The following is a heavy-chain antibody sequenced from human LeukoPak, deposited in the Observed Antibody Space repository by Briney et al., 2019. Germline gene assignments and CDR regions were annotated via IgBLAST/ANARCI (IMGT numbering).Heavy chain of an antibody. CDR2: IYYSGST. CDR3: ARDLLNEGNHLDY. J-gene: IGHJ4*02. V-gene: IGHV4-34*01. Sequence: SETLSLTCAVYGGSFSGYYWSWIRQPPGKGLEWIGYIYYSGSTYYNPSLKSRVTISVDTSKNQFSLKLSSVTAADTAVYYCARDLLNEGNHLDYWGQGTLVTVSS. CDR1: GGSFSGYY. D-gene: IGHD4-23*01.